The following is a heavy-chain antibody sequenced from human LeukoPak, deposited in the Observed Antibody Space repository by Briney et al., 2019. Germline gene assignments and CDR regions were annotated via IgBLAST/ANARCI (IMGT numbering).Heavy chain of an antibody. Sequence: GGSLRLSCAASGFSFSDNYMSWIRQAPGKGLEWVSYISNSGSYTNYPDSVKGRFTISRDNAKNSLYLQMNSLRAEDTAVYYCARKNYDNSGYFHHWGQGTLVTVSS. D-gene: IGHD3-22*01. J-gene: IGHJ1*01. CDR2: ISNSGSYT. CDR3: ARKNYDNSGYFHH. V-gene: IGHV3-11*06. CDR1: GFSFSDNY.